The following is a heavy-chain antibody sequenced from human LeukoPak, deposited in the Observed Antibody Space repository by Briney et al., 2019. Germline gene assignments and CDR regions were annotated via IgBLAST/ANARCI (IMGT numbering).Heavy chain of an antibody. J-gene: IGHJ4*02. V-gene: IGHV1-2*02. CDR1: GYTFTDYY. D-gene: IGHD3-22*01. CDR3: ASQFLLPFDY. Sequence: ASVKVSCKASGYTFTDYYVHWVRQAPGQGLEWVGWINPTSGATSYAQRFQDRVTMTRDTSNNTFYMDLSRLRSDDTAVYYCASQFLLPFDYWGRGTLVTVSS. CDR2: INPTSGAT.